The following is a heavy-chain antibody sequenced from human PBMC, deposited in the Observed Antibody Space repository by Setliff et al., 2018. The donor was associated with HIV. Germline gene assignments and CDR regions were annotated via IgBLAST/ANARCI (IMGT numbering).Heavy chain of an antibody. J-gene: IGHJ3*01. CDR1: GGSFSGNH. D-gene: IGHD3-22*01. Sequence: SETLSLTCTIYGGSFSGNHWSWIRQSPGNGLEWIGEVLYNGGTRYNPSLENRVSMSVDTSKNQFSLKLNSVTAADTAMYYCARRGDSSGYYDAFDVWGQGTKVTVSS. V-gene: IGHV4-34*12. CDR3: ARRGDSSGYYDAFDV. CDR2: VLYNGGT.